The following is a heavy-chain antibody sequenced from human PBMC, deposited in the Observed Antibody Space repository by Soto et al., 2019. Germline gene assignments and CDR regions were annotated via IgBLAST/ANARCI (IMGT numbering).Heavy chain of an antibody. CDR3: ARGVDDFWSGYYLPYYFDY. D-gene: IGHD3-3*01. CDR1: GYTFTSYA. Sequence: ASVKVSCTASGYTFTSYAMHWVRQAPGQRLEWMGWINAGSGNTKYSQRFQGRVTITRDTSASTAYMELSSLRSEDTAVYYCARGVDDFWSGYYLPYYFDYWGQGTLVTVSS. CDR2: INAGSGNT. V-gene: IGHV1-3*01. J-gene: IGHJ4*02.